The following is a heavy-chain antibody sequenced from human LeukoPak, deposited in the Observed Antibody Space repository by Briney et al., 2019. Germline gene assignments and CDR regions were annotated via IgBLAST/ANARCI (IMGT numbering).Heavy chain of an antibody. CDR3: ARDYYDSSGYYSNWFDP. J-gene: IGHJ5*02. Sequence: PSETLSLTCTVSGGSISSSSYYWGWIRQPPGKGLEWIGSIYYSGSTYYNPSLKSRVTISVDTSKNQFSLKLSSVTAADTAVYYCARDYYDSSGYYSNWFDPWGQGTLVTVSS. CDR1: GGSISSSSYY. CDR2: IYYSGST. V-gene: IGHV4-39*07. D-gene: IGHD3-22*01.